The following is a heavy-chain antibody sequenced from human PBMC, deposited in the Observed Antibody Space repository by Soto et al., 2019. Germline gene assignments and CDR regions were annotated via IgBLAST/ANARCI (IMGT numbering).Heavy chain of an antibody. Sequence: ASVKVSCKASGGTFSSYTSSWVRQAPGQGLEWMGRIIPILGIANYAQKFQGRVTITADKSTSTAYMELSSLRSEDTAVYYCARDGSDYSNYDAFDIWGQGTMVTVSS. V-gene: IGHV1-69*04. CDR1: GGTFSSYT. CDR3: ARDGSDYSNYDAFDI. CDR2: IIPILGIA. J-gene: IGHJ3*02. D-gene: IGHD4-4*01.